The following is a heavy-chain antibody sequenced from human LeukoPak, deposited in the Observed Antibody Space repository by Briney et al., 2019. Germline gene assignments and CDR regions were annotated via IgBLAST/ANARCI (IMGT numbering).Heavy chain of an antibody. V-gene: IGHV1-2*02. CDR3: ARVGKTAKGSYYGMDV. CDR2: INPNSGGT. Sequence: VASVKVSCKASGYTFTGYYMYWVRQAPGQGLVWMGWINPNSGGTNYAQKFQGRVTMTRDTSISTAYMELSRLRSDDTAVYYCARVGKTAKGSYYGMDVWGQGTTVTVSS. D-gene: IGHD3-10*01. J-gene: IGHJ6*02. CDR1: GYTFTGYY.